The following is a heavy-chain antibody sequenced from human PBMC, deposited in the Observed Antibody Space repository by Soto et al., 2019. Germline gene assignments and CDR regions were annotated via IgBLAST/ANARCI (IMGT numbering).Heavy chain of an antibody. Sequence: QVQVVESGGGVVQSGSSLRLSCAASGFTFSSYGMHWVRQAPGKGLEWVAVISNDGNDEYYIDSVKGRFTISRDNSKNTLYLQMNTLSTEDTALYYCAKDIHSGRNHRWADYWGQGTLVTVSS. CDR1: GFTFSSYG. CDR2: ISNDGNDE. V-gene: IGHV3-30*18. D-gene: IGHD1-26*01. J-gene: IGHJ4*02. CDR3: AKDIHSGRNHRWADY.